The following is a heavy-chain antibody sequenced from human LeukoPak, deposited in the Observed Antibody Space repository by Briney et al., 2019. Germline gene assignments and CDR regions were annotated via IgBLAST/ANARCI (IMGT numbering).Heavy chain of an antibody. CDR2: IKQDGSEK. Sequence: PGGSLRLSCAASGFTFSYWRSWVRQAPGKGLEWVANIKQDGSEKYYVDSVKGRFTISRDNAKNSLYLQMNSLRAEDTAVYYCAALPEYYFDYWGQGTLVTVSS. CDR3: AALPEYYFDY. CDR1: GFTFSYW. V-gene: IGHV3-7*01. J-gene: IGHJ4*02.